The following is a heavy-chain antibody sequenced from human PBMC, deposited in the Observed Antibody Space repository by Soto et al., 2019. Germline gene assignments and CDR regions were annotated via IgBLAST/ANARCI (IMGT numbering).Heavy chain of an antibody. Sequence: SETLSLTCTVSGGSISSYYWSWIPQPPGKGLEWIGYIYYSGSTNYNPSLKSRVTISVDTSKNQFSLKLSSVTAADTAVYYCAGSHYEILTGYPSFDYWGQGTLVTVSS. CDR3: AGSHYEILTGYPSFDY. CDR2: IYYSGST. D-gene: IGHD3-9*01. J-gene: IGHJ4*02. CDR1: GGSISSYY. V-gene: IGHV4-59*08.